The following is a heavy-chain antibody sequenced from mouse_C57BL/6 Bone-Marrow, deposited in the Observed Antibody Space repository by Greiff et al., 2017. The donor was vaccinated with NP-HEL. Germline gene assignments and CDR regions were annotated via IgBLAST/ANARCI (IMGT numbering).Heavy chain of an antibody. J-gene: IGHJ2*01. CDR3: ARSAQAPYYFDY. D-gene: IGHD3-2*02. CDR1: GYTFTDYY. V-gene: IGHV1-75*01. Sequence: VQLVESGPELVKPGASVKISCKASGYTFTDYYINWVKQRPGQGLEWIGWIFPGSGSTYYNEKFKGKATLTVDKSSSTAYMLLSSLTSEDSAVYFCARSAQAPYYFDYWGQGTTLTVSS. CDR2: IFPGSGST.